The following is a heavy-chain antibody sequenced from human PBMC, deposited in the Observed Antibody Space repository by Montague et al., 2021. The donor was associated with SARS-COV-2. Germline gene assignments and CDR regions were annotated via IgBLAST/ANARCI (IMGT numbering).Heavy chain of an antibody. CDR2: IYYSGSI. CDR3: ARGREYSSSAGFDY. D-gene: IGHD6-6*01. J-gene: IGHJ4*02. V-gene: IGHV4-59*01. Sequence: ETLSLTCTVSGGSTSSYYWSWIRQPPGKGLEWIGYIYYSGSINYNPSLKSRVTISVDTSKNQFSLKLSSVTAADTAVYYCARGREYSSSAGFDYWGQGTLVTVSS. CDR1: GGSTSSYY.